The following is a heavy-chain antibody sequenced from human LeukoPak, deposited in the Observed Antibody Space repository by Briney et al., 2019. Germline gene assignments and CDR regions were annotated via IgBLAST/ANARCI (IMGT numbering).Heavy chain of an antibody. Sequence: QPGGSLRLSCAASGFTFSNYWMSWVRQAPGKGLEWVAVISYDGSNKYYADSVKGRFTISRDNSKDTLYLQMNSLRAEDTAVYYCARVGYSGFMDVWGQGTTVTVSS. CDR1: GFTFSNYW. D-gene: IGHD6-13*01. CDR3: ARVGYSGFMDV. V-gene: IGHV3-30*03. CDR2: ISYDGSNK. J-gene: IGHJ6*02.